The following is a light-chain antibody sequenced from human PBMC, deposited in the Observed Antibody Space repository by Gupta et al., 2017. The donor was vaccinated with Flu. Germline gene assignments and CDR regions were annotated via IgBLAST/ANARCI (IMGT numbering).Light chain of an antibody. CDR2: GAS. V-gene: IGKV1-27*01. J-gene: IGKJ1*01. Sequence: RSSLAWYQQKPAKVPKILIYGASTLRTGVPSRFSGSGSGTDFTLTITSLQPEDVATYYCQKYDGAPWTFGQGTKVELK. CDR1: RSS. CDR3: QKYDGAPWT.